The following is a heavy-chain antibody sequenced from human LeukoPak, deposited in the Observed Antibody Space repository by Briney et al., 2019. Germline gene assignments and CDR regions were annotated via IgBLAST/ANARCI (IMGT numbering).Heavy chain of an antibody. D-gene: IGHD3-16*02. CDR3: ARDGVTFGGVIVIPLDY. CDR1: GITFSDYG. V-gene: IGHV3-33*08. CDR2: IWYDGSNK. J-gene: IGHJ4*02. Sequence: GGSLRLSCAASGITFSDYGMSWVRQAPGKGLEGVAVIWYDGSNKYYADSVKGRFTISRDNSKNTLYLQMNSLRAEDTALYYCARDGVTFGGVIVIPLDYWGQGTLVTVSS.